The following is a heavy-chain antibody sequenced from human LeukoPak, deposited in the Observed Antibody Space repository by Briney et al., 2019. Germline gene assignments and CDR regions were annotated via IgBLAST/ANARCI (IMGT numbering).Heavy chain of an antibody. CDR2: ITSSSTYI. D-gene: IGHD2-2*02. CDR3: AKGIYPGIFDP. Sequence: GGSLRLSCAVSGFTFSKYHMSWIRQAPGKGLEWVSSITSSSTYIYYADSVKGRFTMSRDNAKNSVYLEMNSLRAEDTAVYYCAKGIYPGIFDPWGQGTLVTVSS. CDR1: GFTFSKYH. J-gene: IGHJ5*02. V-gene: IGHV3-21*01.